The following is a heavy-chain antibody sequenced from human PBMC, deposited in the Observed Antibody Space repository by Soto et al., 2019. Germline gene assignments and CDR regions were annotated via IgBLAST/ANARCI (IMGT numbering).Heavy chain of an antibody. CDR3: ARDRCYDGTCYSASDS. Sequence: PGGYLRLSCAASGFSFSTYNMDWVRLAPRKRPEWIAYISTTSFTIYYADSVKGRYTISRDNDRSSLYLEMNSLRDEDTAVYYCARDRCYDGTCYSASDSWGQGTLVTVSS. CDR1: GFSFSTYN. J-gene: IGHJ5*01. V-gene: IGHV3-48*02. D-gene: IGHD2-15*01. CDR2: ISTTSFTI.